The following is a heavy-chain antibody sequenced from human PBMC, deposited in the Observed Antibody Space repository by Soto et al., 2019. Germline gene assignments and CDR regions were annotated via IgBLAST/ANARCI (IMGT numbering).Heavy chain of an antibody. V-gene: IGHV3-66*01. Sequence: EVQLVESGGGLVQPGGSLRLSCAASGFTVSNNYMSWVRQAPGKGLEGVSVIYSGGSTHYADTVKGRFTISRDNSKNTLYLQMNSLSAEDTAVYFCASSPSVGYWGQGTLVTVSS. D-gene: IGHD1-26*01. CDR1: GFTVSNNY. J-gene: IGHJ4*02. CDR2: IYSGGST. CDR3: ASSPSVGY.